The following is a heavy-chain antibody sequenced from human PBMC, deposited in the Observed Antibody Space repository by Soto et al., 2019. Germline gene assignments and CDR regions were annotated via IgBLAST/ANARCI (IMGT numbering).Heavy chain of an antibody. V-gene: IGHV4-31*03. Sequence: PSETLCVTCTVSVGSISIVGCYWSWLRHHPGNGLEWIVYIYYSGSTYYNPSLKSRVTISVDASKNQFSLTLSSVTAADTAVYYCARSGYDFWSGYQNWFDPWGQGTLVTVSP. CDR3: ARSGYDFWSGYQNWFDP. CDR1: VGSISIVGCY. CDR2: IYYSGST. J-gene: IGHJ5*02. D-gene: IGHD3-3*01.